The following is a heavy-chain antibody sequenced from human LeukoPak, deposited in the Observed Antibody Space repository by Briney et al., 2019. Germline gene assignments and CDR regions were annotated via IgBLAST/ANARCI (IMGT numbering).Heavy chain of an antibody. J-gene: IGHJ3*01. D-gene: IGHD4-11*01. V-gene: IGHV3-53*01. CDR1: AFTVSSSY. Sequence: GGSLRLSCGASAFTVSSSYMSWVRQAPGKGLEWVSVIYSGGSTYYADSVKGRFTISRDNSKNTLYLQMNSLRAEDTAVYYCAIAADSFWGQGTMVTVSS. CDR2: IYSGGST. CDR3: AIAADSF.